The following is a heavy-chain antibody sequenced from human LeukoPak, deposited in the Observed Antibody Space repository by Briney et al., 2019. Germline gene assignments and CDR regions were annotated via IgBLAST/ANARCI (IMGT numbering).Heavy chain of an antibody. D-gene: IGHD6-6*01. Sequence: SETLSLTCAVYGGSFSGYYWSWIRQPPGKGLEWIGEINRSGSTNYNPSLKSRVTISVDTSKNQFSLKLSSVTDADTAVYYCARFYLDSSSPGFDYWGQGTLITVSS. J-gene: IGHJ4*02. CDR1: GGSFSGYY. V-gene: IGHV4-34*01. CDR3: ARFYLDSSSPGFDY. CDR2: INRSGST.